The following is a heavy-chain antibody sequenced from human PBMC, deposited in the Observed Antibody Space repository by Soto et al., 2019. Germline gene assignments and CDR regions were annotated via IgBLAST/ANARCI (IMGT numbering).Heavy chain of an antibody. J-gene: IGHJ6*03. D-gene: IGHD2-15*01. V-gene: IGHV3-21*01. CDR3: ASVAASDIVLNMDV. Sequence: EVQLVESGGGLVKPGGSLRLSCAASGFTFSTYSMHWVRQAPGKGLELVSSISSSSTNIYYADSVKGRFTISRDNAKKTLFLQMSSPRAEETSGYYCASVAASDIVLNMDVWGTGTGVTVSS. CDR1: GFTFSTYS. CDR2: ISSSSTNI.